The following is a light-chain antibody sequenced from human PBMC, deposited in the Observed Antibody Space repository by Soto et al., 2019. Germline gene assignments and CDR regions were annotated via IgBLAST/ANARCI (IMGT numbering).Light chain of an antibody. V-gene: IGKV1-9*01. J-gene: IGKJ2*01. CDR2: AAS. CDR1: QGIRSD. CDR3: QQLNSFPYT. Sequence: IQLTQSPSSLSASVGDRVTITCRASQGIRSDLAWYQQQPGKAPKLLIYAASILQVGVPPRFSGSGSGTDFTLTISSLQDEDCASYYCQQLNSFPYTFRQGTKLGIK.